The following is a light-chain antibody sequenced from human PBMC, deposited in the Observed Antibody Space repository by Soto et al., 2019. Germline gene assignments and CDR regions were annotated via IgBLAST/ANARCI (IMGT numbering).Light chain of an antibody. CDR2: GSA. Sequence: DIQMTQSPSSVSASVGDTVTIACRASQNIGTWLALYQQKPGKAPNLLIYGSAALQTAVPSRFTGSGSGTDFTLTITSLQPEDFATYFCQQGISFPRTFGQGNKVEIK. V-gene: IGKV1-12*01. CDR1: QNIGTW. CDR3: QQGISFPRT. J-gene: IGKJ1*01.